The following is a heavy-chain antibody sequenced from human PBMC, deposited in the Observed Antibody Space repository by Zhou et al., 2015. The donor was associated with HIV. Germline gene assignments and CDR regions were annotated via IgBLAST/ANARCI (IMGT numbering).Heavy chain of an antibody. CDR2: VNGGNSIT. CDR3: AREAAWLGAGAFDL. J-gene: IGHJ4*02. Sequence: QVQLVQSGAEGKKPGASVSISCEASGHSISNYAIHWVRQAPGQRPEWMGRVNGGNSITEYSQKFKGRVSINRDTLANTAFMELRTLTTEDTAIYYCAREAAWLGAGAFDLWGQGTLVTVSS. D-gene: IGHD3-16*01. CDR1: GHSISNYA. V-gene: IGHV1-3*01.